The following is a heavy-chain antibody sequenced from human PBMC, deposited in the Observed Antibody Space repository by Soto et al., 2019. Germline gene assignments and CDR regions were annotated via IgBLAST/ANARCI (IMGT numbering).Heavy chain of an antibody. CDR3: ARGTFGVVKD. J-gene: IGHJ4*02. CDR2: MYSSGST. V-gene: IGHV4-59*01. D-gene: IGHD3-3*01. Sequence: QVQLQESGPGLVKPSETLSLTCTVSGGSISSYYWSWIRQPPGTGLEWIGYMYSSGSTNYNPSLKSRVTISIDTSRNQFSLKLSSVTAADTAVYYCARGTFGVVKDWGQGTLVTVSS. CDR1: GGSISSYY.